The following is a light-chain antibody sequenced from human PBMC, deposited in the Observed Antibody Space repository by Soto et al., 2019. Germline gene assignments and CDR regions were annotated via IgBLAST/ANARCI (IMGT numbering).Light chain of an antibody. CDR3: QQLNSYPPTYT. J-gene: IGKJ2*01. CDR2: AAS. V-gene: IGKV1-9*01. Sequence: IQLTQSPSSLSASVGDRVTITCRASQGTSSYLAWYQQKPGKAPKLLIYAASTLQSGVPSRFSGSGSGTDFTLTISSLQPEDFAAYYCQQLNSYPPTYTFGQGTKLQIK. CDR1: QGTSSY.